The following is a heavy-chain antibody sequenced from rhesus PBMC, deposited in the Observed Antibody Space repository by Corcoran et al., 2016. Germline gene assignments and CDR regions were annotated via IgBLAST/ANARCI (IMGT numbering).Heavy chain of an antibody. CDR1: GGSNRSNY. Sequence: QVPLQESGPGLVKPSETLALTCAVSGGSNRSNYWSWLRQLPGKGLVWIGYIYGGSGSTSYNPSLKSRVTISTDTAKNQFALKLSSVTAADTAVYYCARYGMGELRYDYWGQGVLVTVSS. CDR2: IYGGSGST. D-gene: IGHD1-44*01. V-gene: IGHV4-147*01. CDR3: ARYGMGELRYDY. J-gene: IGHJ4*01.